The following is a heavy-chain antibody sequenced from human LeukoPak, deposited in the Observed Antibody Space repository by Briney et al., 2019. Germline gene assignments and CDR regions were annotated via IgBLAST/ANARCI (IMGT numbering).Heavy chain of an antibody. V-gene: IGHV3-23*01. CDR3: AKDFFYSGWSLLYYFDY. CDR2: ITGSGGST. D-gene: IGHD6-19*01. CDR1: GFTFSSYA. J-gene: IGHJ4*02. Sequence: GGSLRVSCAASGFTFSSYAMSWVRQAPGKGLEWVSAITGSGGSTYYADSVKGRFTISRDNSKNTLYLQMNSLRAEDTAVYYCAKDFFYSGWSLLYYFDYWGQGTLVTVSS.